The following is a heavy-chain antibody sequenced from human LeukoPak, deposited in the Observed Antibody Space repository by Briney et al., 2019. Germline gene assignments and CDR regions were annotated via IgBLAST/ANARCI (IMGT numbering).Heavy chain of an antibody. J-gene: IGHJ4*02. Sequence: PSETLSLTCTVSGGSISSYYWSWIRQAAGKGLEWIGRIYSSGSTSCNPYLKTRVTMSVDTSKNQVSLKVSSVTAADTAVYYCARGKVWSDIIIGVGYYFDYWGQGTLVTVSS. CDR3: ARGKVWSDIIIGVGYYFDY. D-gene: IGHD3-3*01. CDR1: GGSISSYY. V-gene: IGHV4-4*07. CDR2: IYSSGST.